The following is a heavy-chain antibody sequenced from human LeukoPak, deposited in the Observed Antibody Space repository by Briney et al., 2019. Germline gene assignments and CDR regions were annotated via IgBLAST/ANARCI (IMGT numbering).Heavy chain of an antibody. CDR2: IKQDGSEK. J-gene: IGHJ4*02. CDR1: GFTFSSYW. CDR3: ARDEKYDYVWGSYRYSYYFDY. Sequence: GGSLRLSCAATGFTFSSYWMSWVRQAPGKGLEWVANIKQDGSEKYYVDSVKGRFTISRDNAKNSLYLQMNSLRAEHTAVYYCARDEKYDYVWGSYRYSYYFDYWGQGTLVTVSS. V-gene: IGHV3-7*01. D-gene: IGHD3-16*02.